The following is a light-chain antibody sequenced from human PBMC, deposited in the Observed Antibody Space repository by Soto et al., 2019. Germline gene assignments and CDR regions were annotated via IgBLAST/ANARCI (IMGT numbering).Light chain of an antibody. CDR3: TSYAGGNNV. Sequence: QSVLTQPPAASGSPGQSVTISCTGTSSDVGGYNYVSWYQQRPGKVPKLMVYEVNKRPSGVPDRFSGSKSGNTASLTVSGLQAEDEADYYCTSYAGGNNVFGTGTKLTVL. V-gene: IGLV2-8*01. CDR2: EVN. J-gene: IGLJ1*01. CDR1: SSDVGGYNY.